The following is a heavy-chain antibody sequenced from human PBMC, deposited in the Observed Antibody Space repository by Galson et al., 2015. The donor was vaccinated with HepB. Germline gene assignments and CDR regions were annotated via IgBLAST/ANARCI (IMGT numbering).Heavy chain of an antibody. CDR2: ISYDGTKK. J-gene: IGHJ4*02. CDR1: GFTFSTYG. Sequence: SLRLSCAASGFTFSTYGLHWVRQAPGKGLEWVAGISYDGTKKEYADSVKGRFTVSRDNSKNTLYLQMNSLRAEDTAVYYCARDPNYYDSSGYFDYWGQGTLVTVSS. D-gene: IGHD3-22*01. CDR3: ARDPNYYDSSGYFDY. V-gene: IGHV3-30-3*01.